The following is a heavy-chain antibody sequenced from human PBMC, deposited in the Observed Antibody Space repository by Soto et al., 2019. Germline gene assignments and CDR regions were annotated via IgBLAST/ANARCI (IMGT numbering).Heavy chain of an antibody. Sequence: DVQLVESGGGLVQPGRSLRLSCVASGFTADDYAMHWVRQAPGKGLEWVSGISSNSDTIDYADSVKGRFTISRDNAKNSLFLQMNSLRPEDTALYYCAKDMKWGGMTPIHYFASWGQGTLVTVSS. J-gene: IGHJ4*02. D-gene: IGHD2-21*02. CDR1: GFTADDYA. CDR3: AKDMKWGGMTPIHYFAS. CDR2: ISSNSDTI. V-gene: IGHV3-9*02.